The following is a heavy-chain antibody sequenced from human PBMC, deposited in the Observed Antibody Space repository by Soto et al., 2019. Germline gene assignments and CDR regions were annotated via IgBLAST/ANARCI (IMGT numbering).Heavy chain of an antibody. V-gene: IGHV3-23*01. CDR1: VFTFSIYA. D-gene: IGHD6-19*01. J-gene: IGHJ4*02. Sequence: WGSLLFSCAPSVFTFSIYAMSWVGQAPGKGLEWVSAISGSGGSTYYADSVKGRLTISRDNSKNTLYLQMNSLRAEDTAVYYCAINKAVAGAFDYWGQGTLVTV. CDR2: ISGSGGST. CDR3: AINKAVAGAFDY.